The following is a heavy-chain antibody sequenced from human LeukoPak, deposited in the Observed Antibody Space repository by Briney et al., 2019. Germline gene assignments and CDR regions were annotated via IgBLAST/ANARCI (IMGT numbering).Heavy chain of an antibody. CDR3: ARASYSYDISGWVPFDY. D-gene: IGHD3-22*01. J-gene: IGHJ4*02. Sequence: SSETLSLTCTVSGGSISSSSYYWGWIRQPPGKGLEWIGSIYYSGSTYYNPSLKSRVTISGDTSENQFSLRLSSVTAADTAVYYCARASYSYDISGWVPFDYWGQGTLVTVSS. CDR2: IYYSGST. V-gene: IGHV4-39*07. CDR1: GGSISSSSYY.